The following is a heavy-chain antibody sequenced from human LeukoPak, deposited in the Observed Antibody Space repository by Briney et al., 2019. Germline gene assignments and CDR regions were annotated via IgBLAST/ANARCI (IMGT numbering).Heavy chain of an antibody. CDR1: GGSISSYY. Sequence: KASETLSLTCTVSGGSISSYYWSWIRQPPGKGLEWIGYIYYSGSTNYNPSLKSRVTISVDTSKNQFSLKLSSVTAADTAVYYCARLDGSDAFDIWGQGTMVTVSS. V-gene: IGHV4-59*08. CDR3: ARLDGSDAFDI. CDR2: IYYSGST. D-gene: IGHD5-24*01. J-gene: IGHJ3*02.